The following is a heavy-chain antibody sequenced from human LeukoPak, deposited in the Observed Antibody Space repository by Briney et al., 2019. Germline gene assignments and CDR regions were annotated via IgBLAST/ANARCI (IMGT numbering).Heavy chain of an antibody. J-gene: IGHJ4*02. D-gene: IGHD2-2*02. CDR2: IYYSGST. V-gene: IGHV4-39*01. CDR3: AAILVVPAAIDY. CDR1: GGSISSSSYY. Sequence: PSETLSLTCTVSGGSISSSSYYWGWIRQPPGKGLEWIGSIYYSGSTYYNPSLKSRVTISVDTSKNQFSLKLNSVTAADTAVYYCAAILVVPAAIDYWGQGTLVTVSS.